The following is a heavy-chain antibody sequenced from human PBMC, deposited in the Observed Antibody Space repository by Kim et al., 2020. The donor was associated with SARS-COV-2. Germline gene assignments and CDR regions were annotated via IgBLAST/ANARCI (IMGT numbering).Heavy chain of an antibody. J-gene: IGHJ4*02. V-gene: IGHV3-30*04. D-gene: IGHD3-22*01. CDR3: ARDQRYYDSSGYYPHFDY. Sequence: GGSMRLSCAASGFTFSSYAMHWVRQAPGKGLEWVAFISYDGSNKYYADSVKGRFTISRDNSKNTLYLQMNSLRAEDTAVYYCARDQRYYDSSGYYPHFDYWGQGTLVTVSS. CDR1: GFTFSSYA. CDR2: ISYDGSNK.